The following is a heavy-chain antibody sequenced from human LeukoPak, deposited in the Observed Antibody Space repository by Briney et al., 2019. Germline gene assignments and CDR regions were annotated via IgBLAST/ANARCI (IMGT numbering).Heavy chain of an antibody. Sequence: QPGGSLRLSCAASGSTFSSYAMSWVRQAPGKGLEWVSAISGSGGSTYYADSVKGRFTISRDNAKNSLYLQMNSLRAEDTAVYYCASGFGFDCSSTSCSYFDYWGQGTLVTVSS. CDR2: ISGSGGST. J-gene: IGHJ4*02. CDR1: GSTFSSYA. V-gene: IGHV3-23*01. D-gene: IGHD2-2*01. CDR3: ASGFGFDCSSTSCSYFDY.